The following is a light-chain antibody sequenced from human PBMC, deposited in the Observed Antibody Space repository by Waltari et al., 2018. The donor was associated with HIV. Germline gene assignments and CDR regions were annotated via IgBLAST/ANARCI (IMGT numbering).Light chain of an antibody. V-gene: IGKV3-20*01. CDR1: QSVISSY. J-gene: IGKJ2*01. Sequence: ETVLTQSPGTLSLSPGDRATLSCRASQSVISSYIAWYQQKPGLAPRLLIYGASTRATGTPDRFSGSGSGTDFTLTISRLEPEDFAVYYCQQYGSSPRYTFGQGTKLEIK. CDR2: GAS. CDR3: QQYGSSPRYT.